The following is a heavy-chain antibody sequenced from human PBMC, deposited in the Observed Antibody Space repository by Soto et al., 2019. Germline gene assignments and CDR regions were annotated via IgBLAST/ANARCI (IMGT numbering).Heavy chain of an antibody. V-gene: IGHV3-53*01. CDR1: GFTVSGDY. CDR3: TKVSPQWLVHDY. J-gene: IGHJ4*02. CDR2: IHFGGNT. Sequence: LRLSCAASGFTVSGDYVSWVRQAPGKGLECVSVIHFGGNTYYADSVKGRFTVSRDNSKNTLYLQMNSLRVEDTAIYFCTKVSPQWLVHDYWGQGTLVTVSS. D-gene: IGHD6-19*01.